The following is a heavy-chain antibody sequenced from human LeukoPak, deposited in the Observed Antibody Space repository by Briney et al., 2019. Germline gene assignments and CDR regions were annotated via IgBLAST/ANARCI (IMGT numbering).Heavy chain of an antibody. Sequence: GGSLRLSCAASGFTVSSYSMNWVRQAPGKGLEWVSSISSSSSYIYYADSVKGRFTISRDNAKNSLYLQMNSLRAEDTAVYYCARGQLERYYYGMDVWGQGTTVTVSS. CDR1: GFTVSSYS. CDR3: ARGQLERYYYGMDV. CDR2: ISSSSSYI. J-gene: IGHJ6*02. D-gene: IGHD1-1*01. V-gene: IGHV3-21*01.